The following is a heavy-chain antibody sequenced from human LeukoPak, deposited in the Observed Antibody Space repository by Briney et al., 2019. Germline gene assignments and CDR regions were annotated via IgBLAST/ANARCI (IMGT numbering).Heavy chain of an antibody. J-gene: IGHJ4*02. Sequence: GGSLRLSCVASGFTFSSYGMSWVRQAPGKGLEWVSGINWNGGSTGYADSVKGRFTISRDNAKNSLYLQMNSLRAEDTALYYCARRRDPYSSGWYGDYWGQGTLVTVSS. CDR3: ARRRDPYSSGWYGDY. CDR2: INWNGGST. CDR1: GFTFSSYG. V-gene: IGHV3-20*04. D-gene: IGHD6-19*01.